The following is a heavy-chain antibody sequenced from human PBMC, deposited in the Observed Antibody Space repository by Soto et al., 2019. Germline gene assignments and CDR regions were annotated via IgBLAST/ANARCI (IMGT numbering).Heavy chain of an antibody. CDR2: INAGNGNT. CDR3: ARDLPRSSGWYAKGQYFQH. CDR1: GYTFTSYA. D-gene: IGHD6-19*01. V-gene: IGHV1-3*01. J-gene: IGHJ1*01. Sequence: QVQLVQSGAEVKKPGASVKVSCKASGYTFTSYAMHWVRQAPGQRLEWMVWINAGNGNTKYSQKFQGRVTITRDTSASTAYMELSSLRSEDTAVYYCARDLPRSSGWYAKGQYFQHWGQGTLVTVSS.